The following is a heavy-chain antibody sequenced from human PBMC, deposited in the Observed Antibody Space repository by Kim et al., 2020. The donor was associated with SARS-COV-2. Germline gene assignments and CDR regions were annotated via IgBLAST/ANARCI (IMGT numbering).Heavy chain of an antibody. Sequence: GGSLRLSCAASGFTFSSYAMSWVRQAPGKGLEWVSAITGGSGASTYYADSVKGRFAISRDNSKNTLYLQMNSLRAEDTAVYYCAKEESSTFGNWCEGTLV. J-gene: IGHJ4*02. D-gene: IGHD3-16*01. CDR3: AKEESSTFGN. CDR1: GFTFSSYA. CDR2: ITGGSGAST. V-gene: IGHV3-23*01.